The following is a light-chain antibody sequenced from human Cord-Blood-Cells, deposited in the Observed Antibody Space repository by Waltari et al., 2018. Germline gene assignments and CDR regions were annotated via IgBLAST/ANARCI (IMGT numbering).Light chain of an antibody. Sequence: DIVMTQSPDSLAVSLGERATINCKSSQSVLYSSNNKNYLAWYQQKPGQPPKLLIYWASTRESGVPDGFSGSGSVTDFTLTISSLQAEDVAVYYCQQYYSTPPMYTFGQGTKLEIK. CDR1: QSVLYSSNNKNY. CDR3: QQYYSTPPMYT. J-gene: IGKJ2*01. CDR2: WAS. V-gene: IGKV4-1*01.